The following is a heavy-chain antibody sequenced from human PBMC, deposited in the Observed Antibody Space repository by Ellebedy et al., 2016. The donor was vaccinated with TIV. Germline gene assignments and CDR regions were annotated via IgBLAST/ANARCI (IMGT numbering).Heavy chain of an antibody. D-gene: IGHD3-10*01. CDR2: IYPGDSDT. CDR3: ARGTLTMVRGVPLFDY. J-gene: IGHJ4*02. Sequence: GESLKISXKGSGYSFTSYWIGWVRQMPGKGLEWMGIIYPGDSDTRYSPSFQGQVTISADKSISTAYLQWSSLKASDTAMYYCARGTLTMVRGVPLFDYWGQGTLVTVSS. CDR1: GYSFTSYW. V-gene: IGHV5-51*01.